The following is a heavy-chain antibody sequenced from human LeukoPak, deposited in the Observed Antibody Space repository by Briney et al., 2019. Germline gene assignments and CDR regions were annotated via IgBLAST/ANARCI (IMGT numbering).Heavy chain of an antibody. J-gene: IGHJ5*02. Sequence: GGSLRLSCAASGFTFSSYSMNWVRQAPGKGLEWVSSISSSSSYIYYADSVKGRFTISRDNAKNSLYLQMNSLRAEDTAVYYCARWHVDIVATIPRVGGRGNWFDPWGQGTLVTVSS. CDR2: ISSSSSYI. CDR1: GFTFSSYS. D-gene: IGHD5-12*01. CDR3: ARWHVDIVATIPRVGGRGNWFDP. V-gene: IGHV3-21*01.